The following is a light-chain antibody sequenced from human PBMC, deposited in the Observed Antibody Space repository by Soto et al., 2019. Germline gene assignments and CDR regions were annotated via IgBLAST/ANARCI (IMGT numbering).Light chain of an antibody. CDR3: QQYIGLWT. V-gene: IGKV1-39*01. J-gene: IGKJ1*01. CDR1: QSISNH. CDR2: GAS. Sequence: DIQITQSPSSLSASVEDRVIITCRASQSISNHLNWYQQKPGKAPKLLIYGASSLQSGVPSRFSGSGSGTEFTLSISSLQPDDLGTYYCQQYIGLWTFGQGTKVDIK.